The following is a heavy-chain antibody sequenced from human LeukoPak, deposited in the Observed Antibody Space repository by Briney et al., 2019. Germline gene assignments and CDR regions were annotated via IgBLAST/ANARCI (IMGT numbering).Heavy chain of an antibody. Sequence: SQTLSLTCSVSGGSVSSGSYSWTWIRQPAGKGLEWIGHIDTSGSTDYNPSLKSRVSISVDTSNNQFSLNLRSATAADTAVYFCARERGGSKLSGLYGRDYYYMDVWGKGTTVTVSS. V-gene: IGHV4-61*09. D-gene: IGHD3-16*01. J-gene: IGHJ6*03. CDR3: ARERGGSKLSGLYGRDYYYMDV. CDR2: IDTSGST. CDR1: GGSVSSGSYS.